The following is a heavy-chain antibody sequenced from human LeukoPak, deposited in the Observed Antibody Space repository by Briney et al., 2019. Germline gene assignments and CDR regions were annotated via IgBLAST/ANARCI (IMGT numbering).Heavy chain of an antibody. CDR2: IDTKGTRT. J-gene: IGHJ4*02. Sequence: PGGSLRLSCAASGFTLSNCAMTWVRQAPWKGLEWVSGIDTKGTRTYYADSVKGRFTISRDNSKNTLFLQMNSLRAEDTAVYYCVKEVVATIPPLWGQGTLVTVSS. D-gene: IGHD5-12*01. V-gene: IGHV3-23*01. CDR3: VKEVVATIPPL. CDR1: GFTLSNCA.